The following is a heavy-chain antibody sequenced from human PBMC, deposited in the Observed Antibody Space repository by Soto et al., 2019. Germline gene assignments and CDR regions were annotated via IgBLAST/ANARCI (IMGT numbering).Heavy chain of an antibody. Sequence: ASVKVCCKASGYTFTSYSISWVRQAPGQGLEWMGWISAYNGNTNYAQKLQGRVTMTTDTSTSTAYMELRSLRSDDTAVYYCARDTGYCSSTSCSDYWGQGTLVTVSS. V-gene: IGHV1-18*01. CDR3: ARDTGYCSSTSCSDY. CDR2: ISAYNGNT. D-gene: IGHD2-2*01. CDR1: GYTFTSYS. J-gene: IGHJ4*02.